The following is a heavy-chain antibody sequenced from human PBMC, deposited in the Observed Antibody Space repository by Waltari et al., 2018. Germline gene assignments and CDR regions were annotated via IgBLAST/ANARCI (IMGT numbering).Heavy chain of an antibody. J-gene: IGHJ4*02. CDR1: GGSISSSSYY. D-gene: IGHD6-13*01. CDR2: IYYSGST. Sequence: QLQLQESGPGLVKPSETLSLTCTVSGGSISSSSYYWGWIRQPPGKGLEWIGSIYYSGSTYYNPSLKSRVTISVDTSKNQFSLKLSSVTAADTAVYYCARLGARTAAGLNSHWGQGTLVTVSS. V-gene: IGHV4-39*01. CDR3: ARLGARTAAGLNSH.